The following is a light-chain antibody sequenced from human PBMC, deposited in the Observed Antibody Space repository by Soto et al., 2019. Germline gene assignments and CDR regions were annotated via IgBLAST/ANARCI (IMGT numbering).Light chain of an antibody. V-gene: IGLV2-8*01. CDR3: SSYGGSNNLV. CDR2: EVT. Sequence: QSVLTQPPSASGSPGQSVTISCTGTSSDVGGYNYVSWYQHHPGKVPKLMIYEVTKRPSGVPDRFSGSKSGNTASLTVSGLQAEDEADYYCSSYGGSNNLVFGGGTKLTVL. CDR1: SSDVGGYNY. J-gene: IGLJ2*01.